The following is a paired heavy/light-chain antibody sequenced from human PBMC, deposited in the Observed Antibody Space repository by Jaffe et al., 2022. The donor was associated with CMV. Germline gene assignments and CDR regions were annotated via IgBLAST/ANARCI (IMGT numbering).Light chain of an antibody. CDR3: LQHNDFPRT. J-gene: IGKJ1*01. CDR2: AAS. Sequence: DIQMTQSPSSLSASVGDRVTITCRASQGIRNDLGWYQQKPGEAPKRLIYAASSLQSGVPSRFSGSGSGTEFTLTISSLQAEDFATYYCLQHNDFPRTFGQGTKVEVK. V-gene: IGKV1-17*01. CDR1: QGIRND.
Heavy chain of an antibody. J-gene: IGHJ4*02. CDR1: GGSIRSAGYY. Sequence: QVQLQESGPGLVKPSQTLSLTCTVSGGSIRSAGYYWSWIRQHPGKGLEWIGYIYYRGSTYYTQSLRSRVNMSMDTSKNQFSLKLSSVTAADTAVYYCARSGAGRGGYGEDYWGQGTLVIVSS. CDR2: IYYRGST. V-gene: IGHV4-31*03. D-gene: IGHD5-12*01. CDR3: ARSGAGRGGYGEDY.